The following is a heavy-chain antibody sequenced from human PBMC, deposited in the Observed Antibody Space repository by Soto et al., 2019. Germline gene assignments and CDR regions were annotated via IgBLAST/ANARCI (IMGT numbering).Heavy chain of an antibody. CDR1: GYTFTSYG. V-gene: IGHV1-18*04. CDR2: ISAYNGNT. D-gene: IGHD2-2*01. CDR3: AIFNPYCSSTSCYPGPLGGMDV. J-gene: IGHJ6*02. Sequence: ASVKVSCKASGYTFTSYGISWVRQAPGQGLEWMGWISAYNGNTNYAQKLQGRVTMTTDTSTSTAYMELRSLRSDDTAVYYCAIFNPYCSSTSCYPGPLGGMDVWGQGTTVTVSS.